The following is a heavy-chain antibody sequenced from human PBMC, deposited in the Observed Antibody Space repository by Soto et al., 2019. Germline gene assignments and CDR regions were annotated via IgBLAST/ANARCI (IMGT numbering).Heavy chain of an antibody. V-gene: IGHV3-30*18. CDR2: ISYDGSNK. D-gene: IGHD2-8*01. CDR3: AKVGGEVFWCDP. J-gene: IGHJ5*02. CDR1: GFTFSSYG. Sequence: QVQLVESGGGVVQPGRSLRLSCAASGFTFSSYGMHWVRQAPGKGLEWVAVISYDGSNKYYADSVKGRFTISRDNSKNTLYLQMNSLRAEDTAVYYCAKVGGEVFWCDPWGQGTLVTVSS.